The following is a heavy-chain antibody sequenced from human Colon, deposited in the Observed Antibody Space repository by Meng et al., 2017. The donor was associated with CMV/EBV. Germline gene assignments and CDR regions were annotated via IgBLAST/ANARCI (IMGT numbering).Heavy chain of an antibody. CDR2: ISGSGGTR. CDR3: AKDLLREIVPGALVLDV. Sequence: GESLKISCAASGFTFRNYAMSWVRQAPGKGLEWVSTISGSGGTRDYADSVKGRFTMSRDHSENTVYLQMNSLRDEDTAVYFCAKDLLREIVPGALVLDVWGQGTTVTVSS. D-gene: IGHD5-12*01. CDR1: GFTFRNYA. J-gene: IGHJ6*02. V-gene: IGHV3-23*01.